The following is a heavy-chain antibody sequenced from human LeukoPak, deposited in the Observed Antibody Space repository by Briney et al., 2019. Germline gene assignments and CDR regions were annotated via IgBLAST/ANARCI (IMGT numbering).Heavy chain of an antibody. Sequence: GGSLRLSCAASGFTFSDYYMSWIRQAPGKGLEWVSYISSSGSTIYYADSVKGRFTISRDNAKNPLYLQMNSLRAEDTAVYYCARGVEQWLVYDAFDIWGQGTMVTVSS. CDR2: ISSSGSTI. D-gene: IGHD6-19*01. J-gene: IGHJ3*02. CDR1: GFTFSDYY. CDR3: ARGVEQWLVYDAFDI. V-gene: IGHV3-11*01.